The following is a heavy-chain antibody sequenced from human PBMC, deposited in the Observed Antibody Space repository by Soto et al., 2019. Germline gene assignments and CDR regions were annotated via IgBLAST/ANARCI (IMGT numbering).Heavy chain of an antibody. CDR3: ARDSIYDSSGYSGYYFDY. V-gene: IGHV3-30-3*01. J-gene: IGHJ4*02. D-gene: IGHD3-22*01. CDR2: ISYDGSNK. Sequence: PGGSLRLSCAASGFTFSSYAMHWVRQAPGKGLEWVAVISYDGSNKYYADSVKGRFTISRDNSKNTLYLQMNSLRAEDTAVYYCARDSIYDSSGYSGYYFDYWGQGTLVTVSS. CDR1: GFTFSSYA.